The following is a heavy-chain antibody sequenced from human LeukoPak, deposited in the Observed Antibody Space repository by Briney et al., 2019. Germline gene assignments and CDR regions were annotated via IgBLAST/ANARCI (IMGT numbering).Heavy chain of an antibody. V-gene: IGHV4-34*01. CDR2: INHSGST. D-gene: IGHD6-13*01. J-gene: IGHJ5*02. CDR1: GESFSGYY. Sequence: PSETLSLTCAVYGESFSGYYRSWIRQPPGKGLEWIGEINHSGSTNYNPSLKSRVTISVDTSKNQFSLKLSSVTAADTAVYYCARGPRQQLVLLRFDPWGQGTLVTVSS. CDR3: ARGPRQQLVLLRFDP.